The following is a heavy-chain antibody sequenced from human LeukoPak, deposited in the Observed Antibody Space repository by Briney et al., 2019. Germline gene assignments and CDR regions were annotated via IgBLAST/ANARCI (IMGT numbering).Heavy chain of an antibody. Sequence: GGSLRLSCAASGFTFSSYWMHWVRQAPGKGLEWVSVIYGGSSTYNADSVKGRFTISRDNSKNTLFLQMNSLRAEDTAVYYCARASKVEAFDVWGQGTMVTVSS. J-gene: IGHJ3*01. D-gene: IGHD2-15*01. CDR2: IYGGSST. V-gene: IGHV3-66*01. CDR1: GFTFSSYW. CDR3: ARASKVEAFDV.